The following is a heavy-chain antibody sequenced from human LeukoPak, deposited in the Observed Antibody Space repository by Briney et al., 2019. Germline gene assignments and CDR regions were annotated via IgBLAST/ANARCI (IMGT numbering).Heavy chain of an antibody. Sequence: PSETLSLTCAVYGGSFSGYYWSWIRHPPGKGLEWIGEINHSGSTNYNPSLKSRVTISVDTSKNQFSLKLSSVTAADTAVYYCARDWYYDSSGSYYWYFDLWGRGTLVTVSS. CDR3: ARDWYYDSSGSYYWYFDL. J-gene: IGHJ2*01. V-gene: IGHV4-34*01. D-gene: IGHD3-22*01. CDR2: INHSGST. CDR1: GGSFSGYY.